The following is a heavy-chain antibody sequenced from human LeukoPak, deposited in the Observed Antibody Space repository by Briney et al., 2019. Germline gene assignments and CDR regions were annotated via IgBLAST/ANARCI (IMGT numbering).Heavy chain of an antibody. D-gene: IGHD2-8*01. J-gene: IGHJ6*03. Sequence: GASVKVSCKASGYTFTSYDINWVRQATGQGLEWMGWMNPNSGNTGYAQKFQGRVTITRNTSISTAYMELSSLRSEDTAVYYCARAPGFYCTNGVCHGYYYYYMDVWGKGTTGTVSS. CDR3: ARAPGFYCTNGVCHGYYYYYMDV. V-gene: IGHV1-8*03. CDR1: GYTFTSYD. CDR2: MNPNSGNT.